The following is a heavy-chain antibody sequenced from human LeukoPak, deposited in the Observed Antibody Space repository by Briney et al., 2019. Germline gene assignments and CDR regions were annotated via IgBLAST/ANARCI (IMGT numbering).Heavy chain of an antibody. CDR3: ARDPARRPYGNYWYFDL. Sequence: GGSLRLSCAASGFTFSSYSMNWVRQAPGKGLEWVSSISSSSSYIYYADSVKGRFTISRDNAMNSLYLQMNSLRAEDTAVYYCARDPARRPYGNYWYFDLWGRGTLVTVSS. D-gene: IGHD4-17*01. V-gene: IGHV3-21*01. CDR2: ISSSSSYI. J-gene: IGHJ2*01. CDR1: GFTFSSYS.